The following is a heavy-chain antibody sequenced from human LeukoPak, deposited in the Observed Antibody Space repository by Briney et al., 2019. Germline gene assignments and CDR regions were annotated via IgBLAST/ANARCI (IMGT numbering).Heavy chain of an antibody. D-gene: IGHD4-17*01. Sequence: GGSLRLSCAASGFTFSSYAMHWVRQAPGKGLEWVAVISYDGSNKYYADSVKGRFTISRDNSKNTLYLQMNSLRAEDTAVYYCASDDSGDYLFDYWGQGTLVTVSS. CDR2: ISYDGSNK. V-gene: IGHV3-30-3*01. J-gene: IGHJ4*02. CDR3: ASDDSGDYLFDY. CDR1: GFTFSSYA.